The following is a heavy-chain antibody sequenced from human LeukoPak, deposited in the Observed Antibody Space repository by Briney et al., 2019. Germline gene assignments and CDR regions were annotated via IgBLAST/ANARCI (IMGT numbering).Heavy chain of an antibody. CDR2: ISGSGGNT. D-gene: IGHD4-11*01. CDR1: GFTFSSYA. CDR3: AKATVTTFADYFDC. J-gene: IGHJ4*02. V-gene: IGHV3-23*01. Sequence: QPGGSLRLSCAASGFTFSSYAMSWVRQVPGKGLEWVSGISGSGGNTHSADSVKGRFTISRDNSKDTLYLQINSLRAEDTAVYYCAKATVTTFADYFDCWGQGTLVTVSS.